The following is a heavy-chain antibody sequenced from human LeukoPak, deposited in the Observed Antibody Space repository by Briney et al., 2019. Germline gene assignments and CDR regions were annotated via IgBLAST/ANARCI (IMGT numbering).Heavy chain of an antibody. V-gene: IGHV4-4*07. CDR3: ARSSHLHSSGWYAGAFDI. CDR1: GGSISSYY. Sequence: PSETLSLTCTVSGGSISSYYWSWIRQPAGKGLEWIGRIYTSGSTNYNPSLRSRVTMSVDTSKNQFSLKLSSVTAADTAVYYCARSSHLHSSGWYAGAFDIWGQGTMVTVSS. D-gene: IGHD6-19*01. J-gene: IGHJ3*02. CDR2: IYTSGST.